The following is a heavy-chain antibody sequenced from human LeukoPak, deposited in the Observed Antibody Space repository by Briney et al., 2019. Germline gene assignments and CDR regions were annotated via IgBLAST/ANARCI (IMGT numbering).Heavy chain of an antibody. V-gene: IGHV1-2*02. CDR1: GYTFTGYY. D-gene: IGHD5-12*01. CDR3: AREVGYGKPNWFDP. CDR2: INLNSGGT. Sequence: GASVKVSCKASGYTFTGYYMHWVRQAPGQGLEWMGWINLNSGGTNYAQKFQGRVTMTRDTSISTAYMELSRLRSDDTAVYYCAREVGYGKPNWFDPWGQGTLVTVSS. J-gene: IGHJ5*02.